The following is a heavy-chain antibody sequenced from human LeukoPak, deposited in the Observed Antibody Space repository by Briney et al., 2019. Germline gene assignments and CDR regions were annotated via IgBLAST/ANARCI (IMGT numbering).Heavy chain of an antibody. J-gene: IGHJ4*02. CDR2: IYYRGST. CDR1: GDSISGSSFY. CDR3: ARPNSSHYIGGLYYLDS. D-gene: IGHD3/OR15-3a*01. Sequence: SETLSLTCTVSGDSISGSSFYWGWIRQPPGKGLEWIGSIYYRGSTFYNPSLKSRVTVSVDTFKNQFSLKLSSVTAADTAVYFCARPNSSHYIGGLYYLDSWGQGTLVIVSS. V-gene: IGHV4-39*01.